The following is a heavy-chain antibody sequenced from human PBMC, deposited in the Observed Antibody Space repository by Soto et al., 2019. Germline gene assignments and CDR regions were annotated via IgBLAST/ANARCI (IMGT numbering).Heavy chain of an antibody. CDR1: GFSFTSNA. Sequence: GGSLRLSCAASGFSFTSNAMTWVRQAPGKGLDWVSSIIGSGKNTYYTDSGKGRLTISRENSKNTLYLQMNGLRAEDTAVYYCAKGPGSGYSGYDLARYDYWGQGTLVTVSS. J-gene: IGHJ4*02. CDR3: AKGPGSGYSGYDLARYDY. D-gene: IGHD5-12*01. CDR2: IIGSGKNT. V-gene: IGHV3-23*01.